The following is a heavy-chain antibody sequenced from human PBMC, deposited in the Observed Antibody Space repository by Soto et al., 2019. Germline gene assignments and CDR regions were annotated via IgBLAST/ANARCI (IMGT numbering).Heavy chain of an antibody. J-gene: IGHJ6*02. D-gene: IGHD2-15*01. V-gene: IGHV3-74*01. Sequence: EVQLVESGGDFVQPGGSLRLSCVASGFAFSSHWMYWVRQAPGKGLVWVSRINSDGTITTYADPVKGRFTISRDNAKNTLYLQMNSLRVEDTALYYCVRDPDQYSYYGLDVWGQGTTVIVS. CDR1: GFAFSSHW. CDR2: INSDGTIT. CDR3: VRDPDQYSYYGLDV.